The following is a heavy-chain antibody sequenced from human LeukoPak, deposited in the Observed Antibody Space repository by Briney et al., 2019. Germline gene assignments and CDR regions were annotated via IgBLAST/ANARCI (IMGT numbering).Heavy chain of an antibody. D-gene: IGHD6-19*01. CDR3: ARVGIAVAGETWDAFDI. J-gene: IGHJ3*02. Sequence: QAGGSLRLSCAASGFTFSSYWMHWVRQAPGKGLVWVSRINSDGSSTSYADSVKGRFTISRDNAKNTLYLQMNSLRAEDTAVYYCARVGIAVAGETWDAFDIWGQGTMVTVSS. CDR2: INSDGSST. V-gene: IGHV3-74*01. CDR1: GFTFSSYW.